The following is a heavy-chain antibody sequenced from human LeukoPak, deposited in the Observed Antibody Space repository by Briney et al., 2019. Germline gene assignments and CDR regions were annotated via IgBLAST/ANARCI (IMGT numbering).Heavy chain of an antibody. CDR3: AKEPPGS. V-gene: IGHV3-53*01. CDR2: IYSGGGT. Sequence: GGSLRLSCAASGFTVSNTYMSWVRQAPGKGLEWVSLIYSGGGTYSADSVKGRCTVSRDNSKNTLFLQMNSLRAEDTAVYYCAKEPPGSWGQGTLVTVSS. CDR1: GFTVSNTY. D-gene: IGHD2-15*01. J-gene: IGHJ4*02.